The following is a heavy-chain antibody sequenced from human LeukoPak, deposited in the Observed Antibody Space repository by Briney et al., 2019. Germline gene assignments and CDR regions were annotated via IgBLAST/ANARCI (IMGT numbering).Heavy chain of an antibody. V-gene: IGHV4-4*02. D-gene: IGHD3-10*01. CDR2: IYHSGST. Sequence: SGTLSLTCAVSGGSISSSNWWSWVRQPPGKGLEWIGEIYHSGSTNYNPSLKSRVTISVDKSKNQFSLKLSSVTAADTAVYYCARRRGGIYGSGSYCDYWGQGTLVTVSS. CDR3: ARRRGGIYGSGSYCDY. J-gene: IGHJ4*02. CDR1: GGSISSSNW.